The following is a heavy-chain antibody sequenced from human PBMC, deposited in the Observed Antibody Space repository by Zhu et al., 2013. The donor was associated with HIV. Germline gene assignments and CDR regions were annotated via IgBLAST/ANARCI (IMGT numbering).Heavy chain of an antibody. CDR3: ARDRGRYDFWSGKYPTFYYYYYGMDV. CDR1: GGTFSSYA. CDR2: IIPIFGTA. D-gene: IGHD3-3*01. V-gene: IGHV1-69*06. J-gene: IGHJ6*02. Sequence: QVQLVQSGAEVKKPGSSVKVSCKASGGTFSSYAISWVRQAPGQGLEWMGGIIPIFGTANYAQKFQGRVTITADKSTSTAYMELSSLRSEDTAVYYCARDRGRYDFWSGKYPTFYYYYYGMDVWGQGTTVTVSS.